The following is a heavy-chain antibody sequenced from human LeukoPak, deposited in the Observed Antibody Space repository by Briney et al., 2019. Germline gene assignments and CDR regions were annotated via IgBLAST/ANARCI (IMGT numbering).Heavy chain of an antibody. CDR2: IKQDGSEK. J-gene: IGHJ5*02. D-gene: IGHD1-26*01. Sequence: PGGSLTLSCAASGFTFSSYWMSWVRQAPGKGLEWVANIKQDGSEKYYVGSVKGRFTISRDNAKNSLHLQMNSLRSEDTAVYYCARRRSHSWFDPWGQGTLVTVSS. CDR1: GFTFSSYW. CDR3: ARRRSHSWFDP. V-gene: IGHV3-7*01.